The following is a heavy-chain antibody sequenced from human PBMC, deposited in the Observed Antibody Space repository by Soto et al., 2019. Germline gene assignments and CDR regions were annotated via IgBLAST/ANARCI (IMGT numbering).Heavy chain of an antibody. V-gene: IGHV3-66*01. D-gene: IGHD6-19*01. Sequence: VGSLRLSCAASGFTVSSNYMSWVRQAPGKGLEWVSVIYSGGSTYYADSVKGRFTISRDNSKNTLYLQMNSLRAEDTAVYYCARDLGSAYSSGWYDKWGYFDYWGQGTLVTVSX. J-gene: IGHJ4*02. CDR1: GFTVSSNY. CDR2: IYSGGST. CDR3: ARDLGSAYSSGWYDKWGYFDY.